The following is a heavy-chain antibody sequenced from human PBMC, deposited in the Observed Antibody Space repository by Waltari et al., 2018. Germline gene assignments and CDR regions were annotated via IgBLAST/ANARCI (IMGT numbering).Heavy chain of an antibody. J-gene: IGHJ4*02. V-gene: IGHV4-59*01. D-gene: IGHD6-13*01. CDR2: IYHGWST. CDR1: GGPISSYY. CDR3: ARGRIAAAGKGDFDY. Sequence: QVQLQESGPGLVKPSETLSLTCTLPGGPISSYYWSWIRQPPGKGLEWIGYIYHGWSTNYDPSLTSRVTIAVDTSKNQFSLKLSSVTAADTAVYYCARGRIAAAGKGDFDYWGQGTLVTVSS.